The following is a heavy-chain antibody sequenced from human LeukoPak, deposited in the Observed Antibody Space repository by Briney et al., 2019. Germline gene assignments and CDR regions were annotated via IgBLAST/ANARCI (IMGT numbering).Heavy chain of an antibody. Sequence: PGRSLRLSCAASGFTFSSYGMHWVRQAPGKGLEWVAVISYDGSNKYYADSVKGRFTISRDNSKNTLYLQMNSLRAEDTAVYYCAKTLGGYSYGYSVDYWGQGTLVTVSS. D-gene: IGHD5-18*01. V-gene: IGHV3-30*18. J-gene: IGHJ4*02. CDR2: ISYDGSNK. CDR1: GFTFSSYG. CDR3: AKTLGGYSYGYSVDY.